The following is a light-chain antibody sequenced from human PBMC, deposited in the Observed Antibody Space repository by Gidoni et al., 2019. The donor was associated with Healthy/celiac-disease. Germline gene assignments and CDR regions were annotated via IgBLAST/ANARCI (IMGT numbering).Light chain of an antibody. CDR1: QRVSSY. Sequence: DIVLTQSPSTLPLSPGERATLSCRASQRVSSYLAWYQQKPGQAPRPLIYDASNRATGIPAMFSGSGSGTDITLTISSLEPEDFAVYYCQRRSNWPPEITFGPGTKVDIK. V-gene: IGKV3-11*01. CDR2: DAS. J-gene: IGKJ3*01. CDR3: QRRSNWPPEIT.